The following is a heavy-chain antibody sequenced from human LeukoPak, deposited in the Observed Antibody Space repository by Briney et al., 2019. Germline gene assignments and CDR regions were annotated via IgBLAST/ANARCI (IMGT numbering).Heavy chain of an antibody. V-gene: IGHV1-2*02. CDR1: GYTFTDYY. CDR2: INSNSAGT. Sequence: ASVKVSCKASGYTFTDYYLHWVRQAPGQGLQWMGWINSNSAGTNYAQKFQGRVTLTRDTSINTAYMELGSLTSDDTAIYYCARMSAGGTVIDNWGPGNLVTAS. CDR3: ARMSAGGTVIDN. J-gene: IGHJ4*02. D-gene: IGHD6-13*01.